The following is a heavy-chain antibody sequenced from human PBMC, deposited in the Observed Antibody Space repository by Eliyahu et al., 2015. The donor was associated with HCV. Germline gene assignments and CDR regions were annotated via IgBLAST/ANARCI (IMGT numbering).Heavy chain of an antibody. J-gene: IGHJ6*02. V-gene: IGHV3-15*07. CDR1: GFTFXDAX. CDR2: VKNGGTT. D-gene: IGHD1-7*01. Sequence: EVQLVETGGGLVXPGGSLRLSCAGXGFTFXDAXMXWVRPAPGKGLEWVGRVKNGGTTDYAAPVQGRFTISRDDSKNTMYLQMNSLKTDDTAVYYCTWDWNFHYDMAVWGQGTTVTVSS. CDR3: TWDWNFHYDMAV.